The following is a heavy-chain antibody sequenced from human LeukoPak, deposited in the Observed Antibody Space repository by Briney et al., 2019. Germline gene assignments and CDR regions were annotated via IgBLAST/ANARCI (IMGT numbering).Heavy chain of an antibody. CDR1: GFTFSSYW. J-gene: IGHJ4*02. Sequence: GGSLRLSCAASGFTFSSYWMNWARQAPGKGLEWVSGISGSGGSTYYADSVKGRFTISRDNSKNTLYLQMNSLRAEDTAVYYCTADIKGSYWGQGTLVTVSS. CDR3: TADIKGSY. V-gene: IGHV3-23*01. CDR2: ISGSGGST.